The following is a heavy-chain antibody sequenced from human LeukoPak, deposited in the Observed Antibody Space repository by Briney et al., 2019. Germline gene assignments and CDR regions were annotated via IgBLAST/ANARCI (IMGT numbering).Heavy chain of an antibody. Sequence: PGGSLRLSCEASGFIFSEAWMSWVRQAPGKGLEWVAFIRYDGSNKYYADSVKGRFTISRDNSKNTLYLQMNSLRAEDTAVYYCARHDMTGYYPFDYWGQGTLVTVSS. CDR2: IRYDGSNK. CDR1: GFIFSEAW. J-gene: IGHJ4*02. V-gene: IGHV3-33*07. D-gene: IGHD3-9*01. CDR3: ARHDMTGYYPFDY.